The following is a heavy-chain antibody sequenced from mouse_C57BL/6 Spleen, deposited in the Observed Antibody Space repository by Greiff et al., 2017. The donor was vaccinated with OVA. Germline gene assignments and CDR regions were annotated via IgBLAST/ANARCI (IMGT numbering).Heavy chain of an antibody. CDR1: GYTFTSYW. J-gene: IGHJ3*01. Sequence: QVQLQQSGAELVMPGASVKLSCKASGYTFTSYWMHWVKQRPGQGLEWIGEIDPSDSYTNYNQKFKGKSTLTVDKSSSTAYMQLSSLTSEDSAVYYCARGGYYDYETWFAYWGQGTLVTVSA. D-gene: IGHD2-4*01. CDR3: ARGGYYDYETWFAY. V-gene: IGHV1-69*01. CDR2: IDPSDSYT.